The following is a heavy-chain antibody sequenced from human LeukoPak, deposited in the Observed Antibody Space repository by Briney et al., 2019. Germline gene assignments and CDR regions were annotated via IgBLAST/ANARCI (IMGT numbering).Heavy chain of an antibody. CDR3: ARGRGYCSSTSCHSPDY. CDR2: ISYDGSDK. D-gene: IGHD2-2*01. J-gene: IGHJ4*02. V-gene: IGHV3-30-3*01. Sequence: PGRSLRLSCAASGFTFSGYAMYWVRQAPGKGLEWVAVISYDGSDKYYADSVKGRFTNSRDNSNNTLYVQMNSLRAEDTAVYYCARGRGYCSSTSCHSPDYWGQGTLVTVSS. CDR1: GFTFSGYA.